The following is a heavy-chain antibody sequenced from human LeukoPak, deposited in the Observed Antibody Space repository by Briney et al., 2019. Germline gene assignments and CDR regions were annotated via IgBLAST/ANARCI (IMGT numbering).Heavy chain of an antibody. D-gene: IGHD3-16*01. V-gene: IGHV3-23*01. Sequence: PGGSLRLSCAASGFTFRNYVMSWVRQAPGKGLECVSSISDTGGDTYYTDSVKGRFTISRDNSKDTLYLQMNSPRAEDTAVYYCAKDRIRGDSYWGQGTLVTVSS. CDR1: GFTFRNYV. J-gene: IGHJ4*02. CDR3: AKDRIRGDSY. CDR2: ISDTGGDT.